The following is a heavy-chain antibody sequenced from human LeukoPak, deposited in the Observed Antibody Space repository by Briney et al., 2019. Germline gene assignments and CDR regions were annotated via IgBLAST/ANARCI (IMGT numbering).Heavy chain of an antibody. Sequence: SETLSLTCTVSGGSISSYYWSWIRQPPGKGLEWIGEINHSGSTNYNPSLKSRVTISVDTSKNQFPLKLSSVTAADTAVYYCARWEGGSYYDFDYWGQGTLVTVSS. V-gene: IGHV4-34*01. CDR2: INHSGST. D-gene: IGHD1-26*01. J-gene: IGHJ4*02. CDR1: GGSISSYY. CDR3: ARWEGGSYYDFDY.